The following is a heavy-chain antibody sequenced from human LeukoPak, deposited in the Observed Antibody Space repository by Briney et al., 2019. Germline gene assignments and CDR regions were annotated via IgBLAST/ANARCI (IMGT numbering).Heavy chain of an antibody. CDR1: GFTLRSYA. J-gene: IGHJ4*02. CDR3: AKDLSSGRADYAFVY. CDR2: ISHDGSNK. V-gene: IGHV3-30*18. Sequence: GGSLRLSCAASGFTLRSYAMHWVRQAPGKGLEWVAAISHDGSNKYYADSVKGPFTISRDNSKNTLFLQMNSLSAEDTAVYYCAKDLSSGRADYAFVYCDQGPLVTVSS. D-gene: IGHD3-10*02.